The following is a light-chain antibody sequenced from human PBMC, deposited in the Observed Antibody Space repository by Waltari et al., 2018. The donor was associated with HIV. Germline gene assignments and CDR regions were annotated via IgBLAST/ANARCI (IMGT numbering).Light chain of an antibody. J-gene: IGLJ2*01. CDR2: EVS. Sequence: QPALIQPPSASGSPGQSVTISCTGTSGDIGNYDYVSWYQQHPGKAPQIIIYEVSQRSSGVPDRFSGSKSGNTASLTVSGLQAEDEADYYCASYAGHDRFVLLGGGTKVTVL. CDR3: ASYAGHDRFVL. V-gene: IGLV2-8*01. CDR1: SGDIGNYDY.